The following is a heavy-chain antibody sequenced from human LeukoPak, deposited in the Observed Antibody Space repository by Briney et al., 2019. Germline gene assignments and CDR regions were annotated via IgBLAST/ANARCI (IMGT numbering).Heavy chain of an antibody. CDR2: FDPEDGET. D-gene: IGHD3-10*01. Sequence: VSVKVSCKVSGYTLTELSMHWVRQAPGKGLEWMGGFDPEDGETIYTQKFQGRVTLTEDTSTDTTYMELSSLRSEDTAVYYCATDYYGSGSFVWGPGSLVTVSS. V-gene: IGHV1-24*01. J-gene: IGHJ4*02. CDR1: GYTLTELS. CDR3: ATDYYGSGSFV.